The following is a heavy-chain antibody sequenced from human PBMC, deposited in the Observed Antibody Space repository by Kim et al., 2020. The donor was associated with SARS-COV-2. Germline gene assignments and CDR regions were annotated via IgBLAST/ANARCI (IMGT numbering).Heavy chain of an antibody. Sequence: GGSLRLSCTASGFTFGDYAMSWVRQAPGKGLEWVGFIRSKAYGGTTEYAASVKGRFTISRDDSKSIAYLQMNSLKTEDTAVYYCTRVRVGAVAGTYFDYWGQGTLVTVSS. CDR3: TRVRVGAVAGTYFDY. J-gene: IGHJ4*02. D-gene: IGHD6-19*01. CDR2: IRSKAYGGTT. CDR1: GFTFGDYA. V-gene: IGHV3-49*04.